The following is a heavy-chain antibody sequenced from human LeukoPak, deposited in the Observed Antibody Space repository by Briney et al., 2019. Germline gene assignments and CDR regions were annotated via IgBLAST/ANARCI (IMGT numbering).Heavy chain of an antibody. CDR1: GFTFSSYA. Sequence: GGSLRLSCAASGFTFSSYAMSWVRQAPGKGLGWVSAISGSGGSTYYADSVKGRFTISRDNSKNTLYLQMNSLRAEDTAVYYCAKDPYYYDSSGYPLDYWGQGTLVTVSS. J-gene: IGHJ4*02. CDR2: ISGSGGST. V-gene: IGHV3-23*01. D-gene: IGHD3-22*01. CDR3: AKDPYYYDSSGYPLDY.